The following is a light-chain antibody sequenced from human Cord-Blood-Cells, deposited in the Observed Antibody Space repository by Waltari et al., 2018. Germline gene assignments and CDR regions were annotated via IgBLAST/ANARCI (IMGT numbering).Light chain of an antibody. Sequence: IRMTPSPSSFLVPTGYRVLLTCRASQGISSYLAWYQQKPGKAPKLLIYAASTLQIGVPSRFSGSGSGTDFTLTISCLQSEDFATYYCQQYYSYPRTFGQGTKVEIK. CDR3: QQYYSYPRT. J-gene: IGKJ1*01. V-gene: IGKV1-8*01. CDR1: QGISSY. CDR2: AAS.